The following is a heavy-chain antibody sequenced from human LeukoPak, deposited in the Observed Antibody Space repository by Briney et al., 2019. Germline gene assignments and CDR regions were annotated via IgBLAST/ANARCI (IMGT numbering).Heavy chain of an antibody. V-gene: IGHV4-4*02. Sequence: SGTLSLTCAVSGGSISSSNWWSWVRQPPGKGLEWIGEIYHSGSTNYNPSLKSRVTISVDKSKNQFSLKLSSVTAADTAVYYCARDTREYYGSGSYLASYYFDYWGQGTLVTVSS. J-gene: IGHJ4*02. CDR3: ARDTREYYGSGSYLASYYFDY. CDR2: IYHSGST. D-gene: IGHD3-10*01. CDR1: GGSISSSNW.